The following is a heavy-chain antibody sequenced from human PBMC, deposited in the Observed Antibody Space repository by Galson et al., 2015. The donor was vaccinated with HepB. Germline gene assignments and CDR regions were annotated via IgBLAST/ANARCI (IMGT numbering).Heavy chain of an antibody. CDR3: ARIGYRSSSWDY. CDR1: GFTFTIYW. D-gene: IGHD6-19*01. CDR2: IKQDGSEK. V-gene: IGHV3-7*01. J-gene: IGHJ4*02. Sequence: SLRLSCAASGFTFTIYWMSWVRQPLGKGLEWVANIKQDGSEKDYVASLKGRFTISRDNAKKSVYLQMNSLRVEDTAVYYCARIGYRSSSWDYWGQGILVTVSS.